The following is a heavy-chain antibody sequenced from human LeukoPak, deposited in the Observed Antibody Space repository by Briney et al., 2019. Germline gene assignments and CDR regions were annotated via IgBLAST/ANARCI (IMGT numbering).Heavy chain of an antibody. D-gene: IGHD6-6*01. CDR3: ARASDSIAARRDYYYYMDV. Sequence: ASVKVSCNASGYTFTSYYMHWMRQAPGQGPEWMGIINPRGGSTDYAQKFQGRITMTSDTSTSTVYMELNSLRSEDTAVYYCARASDSIAARRDYYYYMDVWGKGTTVTVSS. V-gene: IGHV1-46*01. CDR2: INPRGGST. CDR1: GYTFTSYY. J-gene: IGHJ6*03.